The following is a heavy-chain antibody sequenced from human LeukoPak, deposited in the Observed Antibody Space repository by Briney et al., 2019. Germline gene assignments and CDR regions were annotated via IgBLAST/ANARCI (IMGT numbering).Heavy chain of an antibody. D-gene: IGHD2-15*01. CDR3: AKWGCSGGSCYPFDY. Sequence: VWALRLSCAASGFTFNTYAMSWVRQAPGKGLECGSARRGSCCRTYYADSVKGRFTISRDNSKNTLYLQMNSLRAEDTAVYYCAKWGCSGGSCYPFDYWGQGTLVTVSS. J-gene: IGHJ4*02. CDR2: RRGSCCRT. V-gene: IGHV3-23*01. CDR1: GFTFNTYA.